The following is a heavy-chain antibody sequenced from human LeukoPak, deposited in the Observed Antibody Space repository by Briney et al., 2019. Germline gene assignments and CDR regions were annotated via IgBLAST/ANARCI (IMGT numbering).Heavy chain of an antibody. J-gene: IGHJ4*02. D-gene: IGHD3-22*01. CDR2: IRYDGSNK. CDR3: ARDHSITMILVPDS. CDR1: GFTFSSYG. Sequence: GGPLRPSCAASGFTFSSYGMHWVRQAPGKGLEWVAFIRYDGSNKYYADSVKGRFTISRDNSKNTLYLQMNSLRAEDTAVYYCARDHSITMILVPDSWGQGTLVTVSS. V-gene: IGHV3-30*02.